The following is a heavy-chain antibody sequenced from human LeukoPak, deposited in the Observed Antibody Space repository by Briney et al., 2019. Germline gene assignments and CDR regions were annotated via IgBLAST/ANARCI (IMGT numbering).Heavy chain of an antibody. D-gene: IGHD4-17*01. CDR2: ISAYSGNT. Sequence: GASVKVSCKASGYTFTSYGISWVRQAPGQGLEWMGWISAYSGNTNYAQKLQGRVTMTTDTSTSTAYMELRSLRSDDTAVYYCAREVYGDYPNYYYYGMDVWGQGTTVTVSS. J-gene: IGHJ6*02. CDR1: GYTFTSYG. CDR3: AREVYGDYPNYYYYGMDV. V-gene: IGHV1-18*01.